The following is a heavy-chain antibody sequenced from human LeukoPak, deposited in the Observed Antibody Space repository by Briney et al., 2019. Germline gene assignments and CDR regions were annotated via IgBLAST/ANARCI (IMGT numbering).Heavy chain of an antibody. CDR2: INPNSGGT. CDR3: ARARSRIPAFFDY. CDR1: GYTFTGYY. J-gene: IGHJ4*02. V-gene: IGHV1-2*02. Sequence: AXEKVSCKASGYTFTGYYMHWVRQAPGQGLEGMGWINPNSGGTNYAQKFQGRVTMTRATSISTAYMELSRLRSDDTAVYYCARARSRIPAFFDYWGQGNLVTVS. D-gene: IGHD6-6*01.